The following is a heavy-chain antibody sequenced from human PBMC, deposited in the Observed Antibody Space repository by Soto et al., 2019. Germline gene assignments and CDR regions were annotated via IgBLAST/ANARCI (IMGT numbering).Heavy chain of an antibody. CDR2: IDPSDSYT. J-gene: IGHJ5*02. Sequence: GESLKISCNGSGYSFTSYWISWVRQMPGKGLEWMGRIDPSDSYTDYSPSFQGHVTISADKSISTAYLQWSSLKASDTAMYYCARHHSAYYYDSSGLNWFDPWGQGTLVTVSS. CDR1: GYSFTSYW. CDR3: ARHHSAYYYDSSGLNWFDP. D-gene: IGHD3-22*01. V-gene: IGHV5-10-1*01.